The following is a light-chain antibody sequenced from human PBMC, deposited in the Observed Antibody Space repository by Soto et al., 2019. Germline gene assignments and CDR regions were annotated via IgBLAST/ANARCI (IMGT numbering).Light chain of an antibody. CDR2: DTN. V-gene: IGLV7-46*01. J-gene: IGLJ2*01. Sequence: QTVVTQEPSLTVSPGGTVTLTCGSSTGAVTSGHCPNWFQQRPGQAPRTLIYDTNNKHSWTPARFSGSLLGGKAALTLSGAQPEDEADYYCLLSQSGAVVFGGGTKVTVL. CDR3: LLSQSGAVV. CDR1: TGAVTSGHC.